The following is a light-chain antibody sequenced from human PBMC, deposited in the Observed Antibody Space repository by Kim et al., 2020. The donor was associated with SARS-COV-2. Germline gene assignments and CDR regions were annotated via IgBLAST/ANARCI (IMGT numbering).Light chain of an antibody. J-gene: IGLJ3*02. CDR2: DVT. V-gene: IGLV2-14*03. CDR1: NRDIGRYNY. Sequence: QSALTQPASVSGSPGQSITISCTGSNRDIGRYNYVSWYQQHPGRAPRLIIFDVTRRPPGISVRFSASKSGNTASLTISSLQADDEADYYCCSFTSRPSWVFGGGTKVTVL. CDR3: CSFTSRPSWV.